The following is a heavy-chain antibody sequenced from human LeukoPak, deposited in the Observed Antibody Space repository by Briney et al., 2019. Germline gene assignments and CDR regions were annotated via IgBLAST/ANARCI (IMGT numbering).Heavy chain of an antibody. D-gene: IGHD1-1*01. CDR1: GGSINNYY. J-gene: IGHJ6*03. CDR3: ARDRELVGTNWYYYYMDV. Sequence: SETLSLTCTVSGGSINNYYWSWIRQPAGRGLEWIGRIYTSGSTNYNPSLKSRVSMSVDTSKNQFSLRLSFVSAADTAVYYCARDRELVGTNWYYYYMDVWGKGTTVTVSS. CDR2: IYTSGST. V-gene: IGHV4-4*07.